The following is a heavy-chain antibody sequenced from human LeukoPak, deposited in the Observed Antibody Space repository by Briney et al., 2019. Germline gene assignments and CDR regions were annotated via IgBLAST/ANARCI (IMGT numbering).Heavy chain of an antibody. J-gene: IGHJ4*02. V-gene: IGHV1-69*06. Sequence: SVKVSCKASGGTFSSYAISRVRQAPGQGLEWMGGIIPIFGTANYAQKFQGRVTITADKSTSTAHMELSSLRSEDTAVYYCARTSIVVVVAARYYFDYWGQGTLVTVSS. CDR2: IIPIFGTA. CDR3: ARTSIVVVVAARYYFDY. CDR1: GGTFSSYA. D-gene: IGHD2-15*01.